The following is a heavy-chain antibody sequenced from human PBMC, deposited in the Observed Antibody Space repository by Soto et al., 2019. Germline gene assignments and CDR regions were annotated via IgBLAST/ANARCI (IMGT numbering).Heavy chain of an antibody. V-gene: IGHV3-7*05. J-gene: IGHJ6*02. Sequence: GGSLRLSCAASGFTFSSYWMSWVRQAPGKGLEWVANIKQDGSEKYYVDSVKGRFTISRDNAKNSLYLQMNSLRAEDTAVYYCARGAIAARRIHPPYNGMDVWGQGTTVTVSS. D-gene: IGHD6-13*01. CDR2: IKQDGSEK. CDR3: ARGAIAARRIHPPYNGMDV. CDR1: GFTFSSYW.